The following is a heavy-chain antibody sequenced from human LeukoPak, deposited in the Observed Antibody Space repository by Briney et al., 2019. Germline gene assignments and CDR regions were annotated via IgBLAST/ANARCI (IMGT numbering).Heavy chain of an antibody. J-gene: IGHJ4*02. CDR1: GFTFSDYY. CDR3: ARDQYYYDSSGYSY. CDR2: ISSSGSNI. D-gene: IGHD3-22*01. V-gene: IGHV3-11*01. Sequence: GGSLRLSCAASGFTFSDYYMSWIRQAPGKGLEWVSYISSSGSNIYYADSVKGRFTISRDNAKNSLYLQMNSLRGEDTAVYYCARDQYYYDSSGYSYWGQGTLVTVSS.